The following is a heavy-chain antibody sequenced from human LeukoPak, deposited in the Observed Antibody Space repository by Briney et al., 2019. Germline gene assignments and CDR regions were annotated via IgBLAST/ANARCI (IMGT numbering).Heavy chain of an antibody. V-gene: IGHV3-43*02. CDR2: ISGDGGST. D-gene: IGHD3-22*01. CDR3: AKDISNYYDSSGYLDY. Sequence: GGSLSLSCAASGFTFDDYAMHWVRQAPGKGLEWVSLISGDGGSTYYADSVKGRFTISRDNSKNSLYLQMNSLRTEDTALYYCAKDISNYYDSSGYLDYWGQGTLVTVSS. J-gene: IGHJ4*02. CDR1: GFTFDDYA.